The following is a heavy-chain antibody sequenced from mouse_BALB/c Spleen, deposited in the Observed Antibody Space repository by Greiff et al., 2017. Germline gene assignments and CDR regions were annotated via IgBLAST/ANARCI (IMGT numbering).Heavy chain of an antibody. J-gene: IGHJ4*01. Sequence: DVMLVESGGGLVQPGGSRKLSCAASGFTFSSFGMHWVRQAPEKGLEWVAYISSGSSTIYYADTVKGRFTISRDNPKNTLFLQMTSLRSEDTAMYYCARGGNYVAMDYWGQGTSVTVSS. CDR3: ARGGNYVAMDY. CDR2: ISSGSSTI. CDR1: GFTFSSFG. D-gene: IGHD2-1*01. V-gene: IGHV5-17*02.